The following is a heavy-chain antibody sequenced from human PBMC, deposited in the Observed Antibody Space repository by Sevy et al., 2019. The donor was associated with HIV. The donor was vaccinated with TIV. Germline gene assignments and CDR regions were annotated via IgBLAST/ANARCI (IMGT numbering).Heavy chain of an antibody. V-gene: IGHV4-59*01. D-gene: IGHD1-1*01. CDR1: GDSISSYF. CDR3: ARDSTTHPRVLDY. Sequence: SETLSLTCSVSGDSISSYFWTWVRQSPGKGLEWIGNVYFTGNTDYSPSLKSRVTLSLDTSKSQFSLTLKSVTAADTAIYFCARDSTTHPRVLDYWGQGTLVTVSS. J-gene: IGHJ4*02. CDR2: VYFTGNT.